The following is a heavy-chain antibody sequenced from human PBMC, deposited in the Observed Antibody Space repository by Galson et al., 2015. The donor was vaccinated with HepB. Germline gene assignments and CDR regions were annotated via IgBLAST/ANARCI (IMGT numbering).Heavy chain of an antibody. CDR1: GFTFSIYA. V-gene: IGHV3-23*01. CDR3: AKHEGQH. CDR2: ISESGGYT. J-gene: IGHJ1*01. Sequence: SLRLSCAASGFTFSIYAMTWVRQAPGKGLEWVSSISESGGYTDYADSVKGRFTISRDNSKNTLFLQMHSLRADDTAVYYCAKHEGQHWGQGTLVTVSA.